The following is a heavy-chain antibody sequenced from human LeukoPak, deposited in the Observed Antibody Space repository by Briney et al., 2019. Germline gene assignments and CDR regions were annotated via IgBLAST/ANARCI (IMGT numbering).Heavy chain of an antibody. J-gene: IGHJ4*02. CDR2: IWYDGSNK. CDR3: ARPSPPGIAAAGLDY. Sequence: GGSLRLSCAASGFTFSSYGMHWVRQAPGKGLEWVAVIWYDGSNKYYADSVKGRFTISRDNSKNTLYLQMNSLRAEDTAVYYCARPSPPGIAAAGLDYWGQGTLVTVSS. CDR1: GFTFSSYG. D-gene: IGHD6-13*01. V-gene: IGHV3-33*01.